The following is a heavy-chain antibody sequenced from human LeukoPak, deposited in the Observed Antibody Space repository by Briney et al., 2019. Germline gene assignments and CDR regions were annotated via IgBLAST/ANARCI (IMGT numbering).Heavy chain of an antibody. CDR1: GYTLTKLS. V-gene: IGHV1-24*01. J-gene: IGHJ4*02. Sequence: GASVKVSCKGSGYTLTKLSMHWVGQARGKGLEGVGGFDPEDGETIYAQKFQGRVTMTEDTSTDTAYMELSSLGSEDTAVYYCATVPTYYYGSGPHFDYWGQGTLVTVSS. D-gene: IGHD3-10*01. CDR3: ATVPTYYYGSGPHFDY. CDR2: FDPEDGET.